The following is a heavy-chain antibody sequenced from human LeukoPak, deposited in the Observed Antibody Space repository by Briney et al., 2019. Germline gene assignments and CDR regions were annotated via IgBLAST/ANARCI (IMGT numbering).Heavy chain of an antibody. Sequence: GGSLRLSGAASGFTCSSYDMHWVRQAPGKGLEWVAVISHDGSNKYYADSVKGRFTISRENSMNTLYLQMNSLRAEDTAVYYCARYDSSGDYSAYWGQGTLVTVSS. V-gene: IGHV3-30*03. J-gene: IGHJ4*02. CDR2: ISHDGSNK. CDR1: GFTCSSYD. D-gene: IGHD3-22*01. CDR3: ARYDSSGDYSAY.